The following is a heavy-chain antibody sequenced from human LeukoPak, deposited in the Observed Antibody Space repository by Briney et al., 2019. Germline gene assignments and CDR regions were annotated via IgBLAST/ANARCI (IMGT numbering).Heavy chain of an antibody. V-gene: IGHV4-59*08. J-gene: IGHJ4*02. D-gene: IGHD2-15*01. CDR3: AGGGDTRGYFYYFDF. Sequence: SETLSLTCAVSGGSISSFYWSWVRQPPGKGLEWVGYISYGGGTTYNPSLKRRVSMSIDTSKNEFSLRLSSVTAADTALYYCAGGGDTRGYFYYFDFRGPGNPVT. CDR1: GGSISSFY. CDR2: ISYGGGT.